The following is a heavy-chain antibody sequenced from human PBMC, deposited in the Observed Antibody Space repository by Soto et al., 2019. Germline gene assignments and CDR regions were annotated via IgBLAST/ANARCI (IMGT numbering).Heavy chain of an antibody. CDR3: ARDYISSGYYHPARDYYYGMDV. CDR2: ISSSSSTI. Sequence: GGSLRLSCAASGFTFSSYSMNWVRQAPGKGLEWVSYISSSSSTIYYADSVKGRFTISRDNAKNSLYLQMNSLRAEDTAVYYCARDYISSGYYHPARDYYYGMDVWGQGTTVTVSS. J-gene: IGHJ6*02. D-gene: IGHD3-22*01. V-gene: IGHV3-48*01. CDR1: GFTFSSYS.